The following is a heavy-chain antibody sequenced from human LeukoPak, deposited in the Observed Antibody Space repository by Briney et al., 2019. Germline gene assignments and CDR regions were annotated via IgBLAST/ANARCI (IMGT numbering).Heavy chain of an antibody. Sequence: GGTLRLSCAASGFTFSSYSMNWVRQAPGKGLEWVSSISSSSSNIYYADSVKGRFTISRANAKNSLYLQMNSLRAEDTAVYYCARYPGYCSSTSCYVWGEGTLVTVSS. D-gene: IGHD2-2*01. CDR1: GFTFSSYS. CDR2: ISSSSSNI. J-gene: IGHJ4*02. V-gene: IGHV3-21*01. CDR3: ARYPGYCSSTSCYV.